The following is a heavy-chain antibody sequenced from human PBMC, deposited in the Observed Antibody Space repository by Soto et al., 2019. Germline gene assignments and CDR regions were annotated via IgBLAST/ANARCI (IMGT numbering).Heavy chain of an antibody. V-gene: IGHV1-69*13. D-gene: IGHD3-3*01. J-gene: IGHJ6*02. CDR2: IIPIFGTA. CDR1: GGTFSSYA. CDR3: ARSQLRFFEWPYSYYGIDV. Sequence: ASVKVSCKASGGTFSSYAISWVRQAPGQGLEWMGGIIPIFGTANCAQKFQGRVTITADESTSTAYMELSSLRSEDTAVYYCARSQLRFFEWPYSYYGIDVWGQGTTVTVS.